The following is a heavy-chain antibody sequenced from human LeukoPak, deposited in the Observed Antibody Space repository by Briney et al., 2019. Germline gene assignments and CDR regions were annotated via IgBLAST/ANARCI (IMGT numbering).Heavy chain of an antibody. D-gene: IGHD3-16*02. Sequence: SETLSLTCAVYGGSFSGYYWSWIRQPPGKGLEWIGEINHSGSTNYNPSFKSRVTISVDTSKNQFSLKLSSVTAADTAVYYCARGAGYDYVWGSYRYTRGLDYWGQGTLVTVSS. J-gene: IGHJ4*02. CDR1: GGSFSGYY. CDR3: ARGAGYDYVWGSYRYTRGLDY. V-gene: IGHV4-34*01. CDR2: INHSGST.